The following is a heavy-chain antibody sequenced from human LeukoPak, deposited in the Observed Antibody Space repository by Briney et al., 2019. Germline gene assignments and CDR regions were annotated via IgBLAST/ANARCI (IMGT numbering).Heavy chain of an antibody. V-gene: IGHV3-49*04. CDR1: GFTFGDYA. CDR2: IRSKAYGGTT. D-gene: IGHD2-2*01. Sequence: PGRSLRLSCTASGFTFGDYAMSWVRQAPGKGLGWVGFIRSKAYGGTTEYAASVKGRFTISRDDSKSIAYLQMNSLKTEDTAVYYCTRDLSAYCSSTSCYNWFDPWGQGTLVTVSS. CDR3: TRDLSAYCSSTSCYNWFDP. J-gene: IGHJ5*02.